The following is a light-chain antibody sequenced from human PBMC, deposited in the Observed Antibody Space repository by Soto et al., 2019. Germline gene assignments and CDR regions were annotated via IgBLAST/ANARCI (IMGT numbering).Light chain of an antibody. CDR3: QQYNNWTTIT. CDR1: QSVSSS. V-gene: IGKV3-15*01. J-gene: IGKJ5*01. CDR2: GAS. Sequence: NQSPCTLCATALDTATLSCRASQSVSSSLAWYQQKPGQAPRLLIYGASTRATGIPARFSGSGSGTEFTLTISRLQSEDFAIYYCQQYNNWTTITFGQGTRLEIK.